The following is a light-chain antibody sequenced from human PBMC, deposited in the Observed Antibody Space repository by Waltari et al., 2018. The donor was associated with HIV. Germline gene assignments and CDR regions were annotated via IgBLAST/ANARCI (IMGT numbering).Light chain of an antibody. J-gene: IGKJ2*01. CDR1: QRVTTY. CDR3: QQRSSWPYI. CDR2: DAS. V-gene: IGKV3-11*01. Sequence: VLTQSPATLSFSPGERATLSCRASQRVTTYLAWYQQKPGQAPRLLIYDASNRAAGIPARFSGSGSGTDFTLTISRLEPEDFAVYYCQQRSSWPYIFGQGTRLEIK.